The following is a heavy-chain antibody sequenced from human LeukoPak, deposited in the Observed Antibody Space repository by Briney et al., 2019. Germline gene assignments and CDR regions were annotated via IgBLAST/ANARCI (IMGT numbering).Heavy chain of an antibody. J-gene: IGHJ5*02. CDR2: INPNSGGT. Sequence: ASVKVSCKASGYTFTGYYMHWVRQAPGQGLEWMGWINPNSGGTNYAQKFQGRVTVTRDTSISTAYMELSRLRSDDMAVYYCARDLPRYCSSTSCPNWFDPWGQGTLVTVSS. D-gene: IGHD2-2*01. CDR3: ARDLPRYCSSTSCPNWFDP. CDR1: GYTFTGYY. V-gene: IGHV1-2*02.